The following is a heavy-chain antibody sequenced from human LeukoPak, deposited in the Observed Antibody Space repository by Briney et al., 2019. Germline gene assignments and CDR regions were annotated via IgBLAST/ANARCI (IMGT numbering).Heavy chain of an antibody. D-gene: IGHD5-12*01. CDR1: GGSISSGSYY. CDR3: ARGPYSGYDLGGIFDY. CDR2: IYTSGST. Sequence: SETLSLTCTVSGGSISSGSYYWSWIRQPAGKGLEWIGRIYTSGSTNYNPSLKSRVTISVDTSKNQFSLKLSSVTAADTAVYYCARGPYSGYDLGGIFDYWGQGTLVTVSS. J-gene: IGHJ4*02. V-gene: IGHV4-61*02.